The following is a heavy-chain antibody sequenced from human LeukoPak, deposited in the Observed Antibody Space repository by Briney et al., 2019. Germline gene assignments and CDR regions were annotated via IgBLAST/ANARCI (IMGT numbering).Heavy chain of an antibody. CDR3: AELGITMIGGV. V-gene: IGHV3-72*01. J-gene: IGHJ6*04. CDR1: GISLSDHH. CDR2: IRKKADRSST. D-gene: IGHD3-10*02. Sequence: PGGSLRLSCAAPGISLSDHHMDWARQAPGKGLEWGGRIRKKADRSSTEYAASVKGRFTISRDNAKNSLYLQMNSLRAEDTAVYYCAELGITMIGGVWGKGTTVTISS.